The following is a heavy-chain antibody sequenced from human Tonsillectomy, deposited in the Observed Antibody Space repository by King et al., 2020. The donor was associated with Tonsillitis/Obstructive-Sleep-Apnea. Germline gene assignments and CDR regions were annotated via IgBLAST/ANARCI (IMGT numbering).Heavy chain of an antibody. J-gene: IGHJ6*03. CDR3: ASGITIFGVVITYYYCYYMDV. CDR1: GFTFSSYE. D-gene: IGHD3-3*01. Sequence: QLVQSGGGLVQPGGSLRLSCAASGFTFSSYEMNWVRQAPGKGLEWVSYISSSGSTIYYADSVKGRFTISRDNAKNSLYLQMNSLRAEDTAVYYCASGITIFGVVITYYYCYYMDVWGKGTTVTVSS. V-gene: IGHV3-48*03. CDR2: ISSSGSTI.